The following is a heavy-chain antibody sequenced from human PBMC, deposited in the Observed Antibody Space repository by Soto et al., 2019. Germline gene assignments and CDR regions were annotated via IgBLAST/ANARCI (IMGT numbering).Heavy chain of an antibody. CDR3: AKAAKSTVTAYFDY. Sequence: VESLRISCAASGFTFSSYAMSWVRQAPGKGLEWVSAISGSGVSTSYADSVKGRFTISRDNSKNTLYLQMNSLRAEDTAVYYCAKAAKSTVTAYFDYWGQGTLVTVSS. CDR1: GFTFSSYA. D-gene: IGHD4-17*01. V-gene: IGHV3-23*01. J-gene: IGHJ4*02. CDR2: ISGSGVST.